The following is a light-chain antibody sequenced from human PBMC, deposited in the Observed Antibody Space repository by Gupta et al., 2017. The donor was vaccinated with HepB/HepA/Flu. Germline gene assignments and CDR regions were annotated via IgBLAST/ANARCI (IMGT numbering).Light chain of an antibody. Sequence: QSVLPPPPSVSGAPGQRVSISCTGSSSNIGAGYDVHWYQQVPGTAPKLLIYGNINRPSGLPDRFSGSKSGTSASLAITGLQAEDEADYYCQSYDNSLSAYVFGTGTKVTVL. CDR1: SSNIGAGYD. CDR2: GNI. V-gene: IGLV1-40*01. J-gene: IGLJ1*01. CDR3: QSYDNSLSAYV.